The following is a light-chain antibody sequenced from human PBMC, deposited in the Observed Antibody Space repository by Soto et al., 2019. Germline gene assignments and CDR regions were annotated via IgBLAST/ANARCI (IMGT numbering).Light chain of an antibody. V-gene: IGKV3-15*01. Sequence: EIVMTQSPATLSVSPVERATLSCRASQSVSSNLAWYHQKPGQAPRLLIYGAYTRAAGVPASFSGSGSGTEFTITITSLQSEDIALYYCQQYNIWPPITFGQGTRLEIK. CDR1: QSVSSN. CDR3: QQYNIWPPIT. CDR2: GAY. J-gene: IGKJ5*01.